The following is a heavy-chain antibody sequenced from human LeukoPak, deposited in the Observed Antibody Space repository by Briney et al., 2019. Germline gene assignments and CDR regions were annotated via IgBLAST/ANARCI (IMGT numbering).Heavy chain of an antibody. Sequence: PGGSLRLSCAASGFTFDDYALHWVRQAPGKGLEWVSLISGDGGSTYYADSVKGRFTISRDNSKNSLYLQMNSLRTEDTALYYCAKDSLGGRYSGSYHLDYWGQGTLVTVSS. V-gene: IGHV3-43*02. J-gene: IGHJ4*02. D-gene: IGHD1-26*01. CDR1: GFTFDDYA. CDR2: ISGDGGST. CDR3: AKDSLGGRYSGSYHLDY.